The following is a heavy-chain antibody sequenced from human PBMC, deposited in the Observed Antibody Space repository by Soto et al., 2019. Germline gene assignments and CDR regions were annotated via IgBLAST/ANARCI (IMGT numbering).Heavy chain of an antibody. CDR2: ISAYNGNT. CDR3: AKTGGEGSYCGGDCYQNWFDP. V-gene: IGHV1-18*01. J-gene: IGHJ5*02. Sequence: GASVKVSCKASGYTFTSYGISWVRQAPGQGLEWMGWISAYNGNTNYAQKLQGRVTMTTDTSTSTAYMELRSLRSDDTAVYYCAKTGGEGSYCGGDCYQNWFDPWGQGTLVTVSS. CDR1: GYTFTSYG. D-gene: IGHD2-21*01.